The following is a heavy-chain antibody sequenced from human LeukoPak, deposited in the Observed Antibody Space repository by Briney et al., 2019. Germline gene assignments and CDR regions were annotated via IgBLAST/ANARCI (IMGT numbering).Heavy chain of an antibody. CDR3: ARETPDILTGYYIGWFDP. CDR1: GGTFSSYA. CDR2: IIPIFGTA. Sequence: SVKVSCKASGGTFSSYAISWVRQAPGQGLEWMGGIIPIFGTANYAQKFQGRVTITADKSTSTAYMELSSLRSEDTAVYYCARETPDILTGYYIGWFDPWGQGTLVTVSS. J-gene: IGHJ5*02. D-gene: IGHD3-9*01. V-gene: IGHV1-69*06.